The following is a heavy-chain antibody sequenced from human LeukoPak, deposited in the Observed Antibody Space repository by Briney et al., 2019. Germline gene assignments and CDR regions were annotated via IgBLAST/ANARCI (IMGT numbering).Heavy chain of an antibody. CDR3: ARGRPRFGELLSGFDY. D-gene: IGHD3-10*01. V-gene: IGHV3-15*01. CDR1: GFTFSNAW. CDR2: IKSKTDGGTT. J-gene: IGHJ4*02. Sequence: GGSLRLSCAASGFTFSNAWMSWVRQAPGKGLEWVGRIKSKTDGGTTDYAAPVKGRFTISRDDSKNTLYLQMNSLRAEDTVVYYCARGRPRFGELLSGFDYWGQGTLVTVSS.